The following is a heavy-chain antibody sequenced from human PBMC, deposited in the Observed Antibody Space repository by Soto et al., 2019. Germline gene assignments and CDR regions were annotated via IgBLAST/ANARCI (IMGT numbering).Heavy chain of an antibody. D-gene: IGHD3-3*01. V-gene: IGHV1-3*01. CDR1: GGTFSSYA. CDR3: ARELKRITIFGVVISKNYYYYYGMDV. CDR2: INAGNGNT. Sequence: ASVKVSCKASGGTFSSYAISWVRQAPGQRLEWMGWINAGNGNTKYSQKFQGRVTITRDTSASTAYMELSSLRSEDTAVYYCARELKRITIFGVVISKNYYYYYGMDVWGQGTTVTVSS. J-gene: IGHJ6*02.